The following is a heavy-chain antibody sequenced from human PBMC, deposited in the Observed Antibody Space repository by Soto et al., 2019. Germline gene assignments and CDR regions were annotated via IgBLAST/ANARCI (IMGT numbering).Heavy chain of an antibody. J-gene: IGHJ3*02. V-gene: IGHV3-7*04. Sequence: EVQLVESGGGLVQPGGSLRLSCAASGFTFSSYWMSWVRQAPGKGLEWVANIKQDGSEKYYVDSVKGRFTISRDNAKNSLYLKMNSLRAEDTAVYYCARGDGSGRGAFDIWGQGTMVTVSS. CDR2: IKQDGSEK. CDR3: ARGDGSGRGAFDI. D-gene: IGHD3-10*01. CDR1: GFTFSSYW.